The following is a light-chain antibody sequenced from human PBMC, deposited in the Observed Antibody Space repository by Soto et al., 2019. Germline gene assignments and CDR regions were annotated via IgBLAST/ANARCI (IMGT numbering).Light chain of an antibody. Sequence: DIQMTQSPSSLSASVGDRISITCRASQSIGTYLSWYQQTPGKAPKLLIYAASSLQSGVPSRFSGSGSGTDFTLTISSLQPEDFATYYCQQSYSTPRTFGQGTKVDIK. CDR1: QSIGTY. CDR2: AAS. J-gene: IGKJ1*01. V-gene: IGKV1-39*01. CDR3: QQSYSTPRT.